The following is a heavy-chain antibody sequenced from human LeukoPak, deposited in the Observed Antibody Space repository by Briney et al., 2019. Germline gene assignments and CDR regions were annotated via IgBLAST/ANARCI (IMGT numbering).Heavy chain of an antibody. CDR2: ISGSGGST. D-gene: IGHD5-24*01. CDR1: GFTFSSYG. Sequence: GGSLRLSCAASGFTFSSYGMSWVRQAPGKGLEWVSAISGSGGSTYYADSVKGRFTISRDNSKNTLYLQMNSLRAEDTAVYYCAKDRERWLQFGGAFDIWGQGTMVTVSS. CDR3: AKDRERWLQFGGAFDI. J-gene: IGHJ3*02. V-gene: IGHV3-23*01.